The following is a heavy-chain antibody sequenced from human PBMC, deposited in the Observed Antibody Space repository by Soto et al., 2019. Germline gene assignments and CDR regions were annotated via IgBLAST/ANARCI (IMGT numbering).Heavy chain of an antibody. J-gene: IGHJ3*02. Sequence: GASVKVSCKASGYTFTSYGISWVRQAPGQGLEWMGWISAYNGNTNYAQKLQGRVTMTTDTSTSTAYMELRSLRSDDTAVYYCARGRADIVLMVQWADAFDIWGQGTMVTV. CDR2: ISAYNGNT. CDR1: GYTFTSYG. V-gene: IGHV1-18*01. CDR3: ARGRADIVLMVQWADAFDI. D-gene: IGHD2-8*01.